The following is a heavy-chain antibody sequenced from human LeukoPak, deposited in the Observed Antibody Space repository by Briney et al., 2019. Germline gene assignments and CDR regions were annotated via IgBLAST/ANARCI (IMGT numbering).Heavy chain of an antibody. Sequence: GGSLRLSCTASGFTFGDYATSWVRQAPGKGLEWVGFIRSKAYGGTTEYAASVKGRFTISRDDSKSIAYLQMNSLKTEDTAAYYCTRAAYGSGSFSDYWGQGTLVTVSS. V-gene: IGHV3-49*04. CDR3: TRAAYGSGSFSDY. J-gene: IGHJ4*02. CDR2: IRSKAYGGTT. D-gene: IGHD3-10*01. CDR1: GFTFGDYA.